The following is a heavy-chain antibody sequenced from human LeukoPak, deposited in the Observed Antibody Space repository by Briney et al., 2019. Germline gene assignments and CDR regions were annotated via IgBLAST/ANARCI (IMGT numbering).Heavy chain of an antibody. CDR3: ARVHSSSPDS. CDR1: GYTFTSCA. CDR2: INTNTGNP. D-gene: IGHD6-13*01. Sequence: ASVQVSCKASGYTFTSCARNWVGQAPGQGLKWMGWINTNTGNPTYAQGFTGRFVFSLDTSVSTAYLQISSLKAEDTAVYYCARVHSSSPDSWGQGTLVTVSS. J-gene: IGHJ5*01. V-gene: IGHV7-4-1*02.